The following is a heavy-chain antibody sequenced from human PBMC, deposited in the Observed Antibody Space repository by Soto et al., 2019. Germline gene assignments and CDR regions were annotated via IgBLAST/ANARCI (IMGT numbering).Heavy chain of an antibody. Sequence: SETLSLTCTVSGGSFGSSAYYWGWIRRAPGKGLEWIGSINSSGSTFSNPSLKSRVTLSVDTSKNQFSLKLTSVTAADTALYYCSRRAPEGFDPWGQGTLVTVS. CDR1: GGSFGSSAYY. V-gene: IGHV4-39*01. CDR3: SRRAPEGFDP. CDR2: INSSGST. J-gene: IGHJ5*02.